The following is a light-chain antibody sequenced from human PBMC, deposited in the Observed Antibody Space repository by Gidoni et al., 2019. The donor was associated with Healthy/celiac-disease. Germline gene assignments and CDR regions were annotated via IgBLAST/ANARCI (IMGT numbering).Light chain of an antibody. V-gene: IGLV6-57*02. Sequence: NFMLTQPHSVSESPGKTVTISCTGSSGSIASNDVQWYQQRPGSAPTTVIYEDNQIPSGVPDRFSGSIDSSSNSASLTISGLKTEDEADYYCQSYDSSFWVFGGGTKLTVL. CDR3: QSYDSSFWV. CDR1: SGSIASND. CDR2: EDN. J-gene: IGLJ3*02.